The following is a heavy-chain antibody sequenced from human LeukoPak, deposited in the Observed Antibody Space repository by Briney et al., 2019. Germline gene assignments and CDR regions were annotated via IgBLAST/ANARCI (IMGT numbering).Heavy chain of an antibody. V-gene: IGHV4-39*01. D-gene: IGHD6-13*01. CDR3: ARQAYSSNLGWFDP. CDR2: IYNSGST. J-gene: IGHJ5*02. Sequence: SETLSLTCTVSGGSVSSGGFYWSWIRLPPGKGLEWIGNIYNSGSTCYNPSLKSRVTISVDTSKNQFSLKLSFVTAADTAVYYCARQAYSSNLGWFDPWGQGTLVTVSS. CDR1: GGSVSSGGFY.